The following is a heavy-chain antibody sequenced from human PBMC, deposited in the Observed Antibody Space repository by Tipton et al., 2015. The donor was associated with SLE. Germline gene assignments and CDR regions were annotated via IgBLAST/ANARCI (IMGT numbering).Heavy chain of an antibody. D-gene: IGHD2-2*03. Sequence: SLRLSCAASGFTFSSYWMHWVRQAPGKGLVWVSRINSDGSSTSYADSVKGRFTISRDNSKNSLYLQMNSLRTEDTALYYCAKDMDPRGAFDIWGQGTMVTVSS. V-gene: IGHV3-74*01. CDR3: AKDMDPRGAFDI. J-gene: IGHJ3*02. CDR1: GFTFSSYW. CDR2: INSDGSST.